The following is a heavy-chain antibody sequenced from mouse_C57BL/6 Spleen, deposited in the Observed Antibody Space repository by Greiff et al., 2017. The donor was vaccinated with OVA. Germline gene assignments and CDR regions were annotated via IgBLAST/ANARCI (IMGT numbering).Heavy chain of an antibody. CDR1: GYTFTDYE. D-gene: IGHD2-2*01. CDR2: IDPETGGT. Sequence: VKLQESGAELVRPGASVTLSCKASGYTFTDYEMHWVKQTPVHGLEWIGAIDPETGGTAYNQKFKGKAILTADKSSSTAYMELRSLTSEDSAVYYCTRRFGYYIDYWGQGTTLTVSS. CDR3: TRRFGYYIDY. V-gene: IGHV1-15*01. J-gene: IGHJ2*01.